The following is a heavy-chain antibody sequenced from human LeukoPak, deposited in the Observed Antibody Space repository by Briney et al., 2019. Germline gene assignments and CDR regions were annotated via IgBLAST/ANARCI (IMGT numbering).Heavy chain of an antibody. V-gene: IGHV3-66*01. CDR1: GFTVSSNY. J-gene: IGHJ4*02. CDR3: ARDRGHGSYYFDY. CDR2: IYSGGST. Sequence: GGSLRLSCAASGFTVSSNYMSWVRQAPGKGLEWVSVIYSGGSTYYADSVKGRFTISRDNSKSTLYLQMNGLRAEDTAVYYCARDRGHGSYYFDYWGQGTLVTVSS. D-gene: IGHD6-6*01.